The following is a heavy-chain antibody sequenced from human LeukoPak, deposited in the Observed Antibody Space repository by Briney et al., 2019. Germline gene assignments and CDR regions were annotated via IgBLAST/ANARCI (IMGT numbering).Heavy chain of an antibody. Sequence: GGSLRLSCVASGLIFSDAWMNWVRQAPGKGLEWVSAVSGSGGSTYYADSVKGRFTISRDNSQNTLYLQMNSLRAEDTAVYYCAKEFYFATAVWGQGATVTVSS. J-gene: IGHJ6*02. CDR3: AKEFYFATAV. CDR1: GLIFSDAW. CDR2: VSGSGGST. V-gene: IGHV3-23*01.